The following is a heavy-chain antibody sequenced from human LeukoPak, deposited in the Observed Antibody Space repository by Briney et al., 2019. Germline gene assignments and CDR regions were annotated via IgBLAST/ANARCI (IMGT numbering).Heavy chain of an antibody. CDR2: IYYSGST. J-gene: IGHJ4*02. D-gene: IGHD5-12*01. CDR1: GGSISSSSYY. Sequence: SETLSLTCTVSGGSISSSSYYWGWIRQPPGKGLEWIGSIYYSGSTYYNPSLKSRVTISVDTSKNQFSLKLSSVTAADTAVYYCARLGGYDSHYAYWGQETLVTVSS. CDR3: ARLGGYDSHYAY. V-gene: IGHV4-39*01.